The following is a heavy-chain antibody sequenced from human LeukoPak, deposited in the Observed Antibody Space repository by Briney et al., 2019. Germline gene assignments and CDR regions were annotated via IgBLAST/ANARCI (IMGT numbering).Heavy chain of an antibody. V-gene: IGHV4-59*12. Sequence: SETLSLTCTVSGGSISSYYWSWIRQSPGKGLEWIGYIYYSGSTYYNPSLKSRVTISVDTSKNQFSLKLSSVTAADTAVYYCARDRYYMDVWGKGTTVTVSS. CDR3: ARDRYYMDV. J-gene: IGHJ6*03. CDR2: IYYSGST. CDR1: GGSISSYY.